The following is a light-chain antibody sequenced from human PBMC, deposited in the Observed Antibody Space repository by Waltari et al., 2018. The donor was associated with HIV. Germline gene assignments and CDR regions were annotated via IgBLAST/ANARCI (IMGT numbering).Light chain of an antibody. CDR2: SAS. J-gene: IGKJ5*01. CDR3: QQDRDVPIT. V-gene: IGKV1D-12*01. CDR1: QDISDW. Sequence: DLQMNQSQSCVSASVGDRVDITCRASQDISDWLACYQQIAGKAPYVLIDSASRLQRGVPSGFRSSGSWTDFTISITSVQPEEYSTYYYQQDRDVPITFGQGTRLEMK.